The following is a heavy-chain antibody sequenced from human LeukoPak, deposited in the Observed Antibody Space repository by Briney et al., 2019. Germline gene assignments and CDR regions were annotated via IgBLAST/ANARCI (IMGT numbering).Heavy chain of an antibody. CDR3: AISRYSRTSLDY. CDR2: INSDGGTT. Sequence: GGSLRLSCAASGFTFSSYWVHWVRQAPGKGRVGVSRINSDGGTTTYADSVKGRFTIYRDNAKSTLYLQMNSLRIEDTAVYYCAISRYSRTSLDYWGQGSLVTVPS. J-gene: IGHJ4*02. CDR1: GFTFSSYW. D-gene: IGHD3-16*02. V-gene: IGHV3-74*01.